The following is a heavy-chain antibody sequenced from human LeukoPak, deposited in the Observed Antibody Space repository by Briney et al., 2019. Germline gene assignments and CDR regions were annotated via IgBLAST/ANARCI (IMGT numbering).Heavy chain of an antibody. CDR1: GGPFSSYA. CDR3: ARDGDDGYSDY. CDR2: IIPIFGLA. V-gene: IGHV1-69*04. J-gene: IGHJ4*02. Sequence: SVKVSCKASGGPFSSYAISWVRQAPGQGLEWMGRIIPIFGLANYAQKFRGRVTITADKSTSTAYMELSSLRSEDTAVYYCARDGDDGYSDYWGQGALVTVSS. D-gene: IGHD5-24*01.